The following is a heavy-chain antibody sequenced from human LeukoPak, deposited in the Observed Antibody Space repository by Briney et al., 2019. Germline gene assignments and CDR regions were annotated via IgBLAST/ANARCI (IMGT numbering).Heavy chain of an antibody. D-gene: IGHD6-13*01. CDR1: GFTFSSYE. J-gene: IGHJ5*02. CDR2: ISSSGSTI. V-gene: IGHV3-48*03. Sequence: SGGSLRLSCAASGFTFSSYEMNWVRQAPGKGLEWVSYISSSGSTIYYADSVKGRFTISRDNAKNSLYLQMNSLRAEDTAVYYCASSPAAAGPWDPSAWFDPWGQGTLVTVSS. CDR3: ASSPAAAGPWDPSAWFDP.